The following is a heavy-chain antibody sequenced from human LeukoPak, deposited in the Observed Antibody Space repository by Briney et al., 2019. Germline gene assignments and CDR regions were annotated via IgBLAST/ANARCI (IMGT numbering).Heavy chain of an antibody. J-gene: IGHJ4*02. V-gene: IGHV3-21*01. CDR3: ARGEVGVGSTLFDY. D-gene: IGHD1-26*01. CDR1: GFTFRSYS. CDR2: ISSSGGYI. Sequence: GGSLRLSCAASGFTFRSYSMNWVRLAPGKGLEWVSSISSSGGYIYYADSVKGRFTISRDNAKNSLYLQMNSLRAEDTAVYYCARGEVGVGSTLFDYWGQGTLVTVSS.